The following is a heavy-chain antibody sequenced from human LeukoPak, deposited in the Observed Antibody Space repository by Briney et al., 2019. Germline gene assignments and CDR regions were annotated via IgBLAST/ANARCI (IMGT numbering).Heavy chain of an antibody. D-gene: IGHD3-3*02. V-gene: IGHV3-30*03. CDR1: GFTFSSYG. CDR2: ISYDGSNK. J-gene: IGHJ6*03. Sequence: GGSLRLSCAASGFTFSSYGMHWVRQAPGKGLEWVAVISYDGSNKYYADSVKGRFTISRDNSKNTLYLQMNSLRAEDTAVYYCARDRPFREWLTHLYYYYYYMDVWGKGTTVTVSS. CDR3: ARDRPFREWLTHLYYYYYYMDV.